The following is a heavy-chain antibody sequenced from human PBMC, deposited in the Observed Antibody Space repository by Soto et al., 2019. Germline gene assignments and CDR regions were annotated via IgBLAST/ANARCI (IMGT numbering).Heavy chain of an antibody. CDR3: ASTHHFWSGWSGMDV. V-gene: IGHV5-51*01. D-gene: IGHD3-3*02. CDR1: GYSFTSYW. CDR2: IYPGDSDT. Sequence: GESLKISCKGSGYSFTSYWIGWVRQMPGKGLEWMGIIYPGDSDTRYSPSFQGQVTISADKSISTAYLQWSSLKASDTAMYYCASTHHFWSGWSGMDVWGQGTTVTVSS. J-gene: IGHJ6*02.